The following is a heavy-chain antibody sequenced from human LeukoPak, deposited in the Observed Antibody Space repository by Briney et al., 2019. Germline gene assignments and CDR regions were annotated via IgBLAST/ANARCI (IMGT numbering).Heavy chain of an antibody. V-gene: IGHV4-31*03. CDR2: IYYNGNT. D-gene: IGHD3-16*02. CDR1: GASITSSGYS. CDR3: AGDSDHLYNTGSYRFDY. Sequence: PSETLSLTCTVSGASITSSGYSWSWIRQHPGKGLEWIAYIYYNGNTYYNPSLKSRATISADTSENQFSLRLTSVTAADTAVYYCAGDSDHLYNTGSYRFDYWGQGALVTVSS. J-gene: IGHJ4*02.